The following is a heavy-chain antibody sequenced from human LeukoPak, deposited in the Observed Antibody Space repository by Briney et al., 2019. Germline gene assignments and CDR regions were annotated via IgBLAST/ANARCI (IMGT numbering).Heavy chain of an antibody. CDR3: ARSVEMAAIPFDY. CDR2: IYYSGST. V-gene: IGHV4-59*01. J-gene: IGHJ4*02. Sequence: SETLSLTCSVSGGSISSYYWSWIRQPPGKGREWIGYIYYSGSTNYNPSLKSRVTISVDTSKNQFSLKLSSVTAADTAVYYCARSVEMAAIPFDYWGQGTLVTVSS. D-gene: IGHD5-24*01. CDR1: GGSISSYY.